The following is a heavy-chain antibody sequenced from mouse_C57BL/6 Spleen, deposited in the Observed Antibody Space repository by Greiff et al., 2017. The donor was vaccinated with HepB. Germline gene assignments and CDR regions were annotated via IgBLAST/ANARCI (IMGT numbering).Heavy chain of an antibody. CDR2: IDPSDSYT. CDR1: GYTFTSYW. J-gene: IGHJ2*01. V-gene: IGHV1-50*01. Sequence: QVQLQQPGAELVKPGASVKLSCKASGYTFTSYWMQWVKQRPGQGLEWIGEIDPSDSYTNYNQKFKGKATLTVYTSSSTAYMPLSSLTSEDSAVYYCARSAYRIYFDYWGQGTTLTVSS. CDR3: ARSAYRIYFDY. D-gene: IGHD2-12*01.